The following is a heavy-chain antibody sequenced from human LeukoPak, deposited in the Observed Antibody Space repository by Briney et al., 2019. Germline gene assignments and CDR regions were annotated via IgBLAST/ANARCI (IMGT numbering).Heavy chain of an antibody. Sequence: SETLSLTCTVSGDSISSGSYYWGWIRQPPGKGLEWIGSIYYSGTTYHNPSLKSRVTISVDTSKNQFSLKLSSVTAADTAVYYCARVLDYDSSGYYFDYWGQGTLVTVSS. J-gene: IGHJ4*02. V-gene: IGHV4-39*07. CDR3: ARVLDYDSSGYYFDY. CDR1: GDSISSGSYY. CDR2: IYYSGTT. D-gene: IGHD3-22*01.